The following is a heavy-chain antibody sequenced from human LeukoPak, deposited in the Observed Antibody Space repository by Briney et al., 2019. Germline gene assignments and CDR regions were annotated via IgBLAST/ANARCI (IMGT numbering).Heavy chain of an antibody. D-gene: IGHD3-16*01. CDR2: ISGSGGNT. CDR3: AKGAGDVGMDA. Sequence: GGSLRLSCAASGFTFSSYTMSWVRQAPGKGLEWVSRISGSGGNTYYADSAKGRFTISRDNSRDTLYLRMTSLRVDDTAVYYCAKGAGDVGMDAWGQGTSVTVSS. CDR1: GFTFSSYT. V-gene: IGHV3-23*01. J-gene: IGHJ6*02.